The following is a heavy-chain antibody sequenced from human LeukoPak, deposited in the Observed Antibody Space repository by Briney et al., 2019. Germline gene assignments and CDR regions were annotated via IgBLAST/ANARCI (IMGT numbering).Heavy chain of an antibody. CDR3: AKGYCSSTSCKNPGPMDV. J-gene: IGHJ6*03. CDR1: GFTFSSYG. D-gene: IGHD2-2*01. V-gene: IGHV3-33*06. CDR2: IWYDGSNK. Sequence: GGSLRLSCAASGFTFSSYGMHWVRQAPGKGLEWEAVIWYDGSNKYYADSVKGRFTISRDNSKNTLYLQMNSLRAEDTAVYYCAKGYCSSTSCKNPGPMDVWGKGTTVTVSS.